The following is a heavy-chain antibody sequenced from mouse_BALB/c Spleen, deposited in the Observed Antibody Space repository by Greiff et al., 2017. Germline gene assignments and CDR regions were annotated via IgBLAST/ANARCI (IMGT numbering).Heavy chain of an antibody. V-gene: IGHV1S81*02. D-gene: IGHD2-2*01. CDR1: GYTFTSYY. CDR2: INPSNGGT. Sequence: VQLQQPGAELVKPGASVKLSCKASGYTFTSYYMYWVKQRPGQGLEWIGGINPSNGGTNFNEKFKSKATLTVDKSSSTAYMQLSSLTSEDSAVYYCTRVGLSLYYAMDYWGQGTSVTVSS. J-gene: IGHJ4*01. CDR3: TRVGLSLYYAMDY.